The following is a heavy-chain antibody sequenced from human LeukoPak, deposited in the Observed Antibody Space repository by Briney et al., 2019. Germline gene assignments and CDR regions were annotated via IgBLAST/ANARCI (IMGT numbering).Heavy chain of an antibody. Sequence: QAGGSLRLSCAASGFTFSSYGMHWVRQAPGKGLEWVAVIWYDGSNKYYADSVKGRFTISRDNSKNTLYLQMNSLRAEDTAVYYCARAKGLGVDIPYYYYYYGMDVWGQGTTVTVSS. CDR3: ARAKGLGVDIPYYYYYYGMDV. D-gene: IGHD3-3*01. J-gene: IGHJ6*02. CDR1: GFTFSSYG. V-gene: IGHV3-33*01. CDR2: IWYDGSNK.